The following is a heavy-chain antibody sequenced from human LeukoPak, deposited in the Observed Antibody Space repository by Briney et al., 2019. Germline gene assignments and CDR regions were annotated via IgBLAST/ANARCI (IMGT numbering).Heavy chain of an antibody. CDR1: GGSISSGGYY. CDR2: IYYTGNT. V-gene: IGHV4-61*08. Sequence: SETLSLTCTVSGGSISSGGYYWSWIRQPPGKGLEWIGYIYYTGNTNYNPSLKSRVSISVDTSNNQFSLKLNSVTAADAAVYYCARDRDYDSSGYGTFDIWGQGTMVTVSS. D-gene: IGHD3-22*01. CDR3: ARDRDYDSSGYGTFDI. J-gene: IGHJ3*02.